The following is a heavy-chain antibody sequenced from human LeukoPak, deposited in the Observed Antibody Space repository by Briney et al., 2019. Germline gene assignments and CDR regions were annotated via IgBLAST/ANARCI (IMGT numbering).Heavy chain of an antibody. J-gene: IGHJ4*02. Sequence: GGSLRLSCAASGFTVSSNEMSWVRQAPGKGLEWVAVISYDGSNKYYADSVKGRFTISRDNSKNTLYLQMNSLRAEDTAVYYCARDYNWGFDYWGQGTVVTVSS. CDR3: ARDYNWGFDY. V-gene: IGHV3-30*04. CDR1: GFTVSSNE. CDR2: ISYDGSNK. D-gene: IGHD1-1*01.